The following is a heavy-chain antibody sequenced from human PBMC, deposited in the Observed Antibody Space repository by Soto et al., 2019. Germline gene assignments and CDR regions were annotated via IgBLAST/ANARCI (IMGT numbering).Heavy chain of an antibody. CDR2: IYYSGST. J-gene: IGHJ3*02. V-gene: IGHV4-59*01. D-gene: IGHD3-3*01. CDR1: GGSISSYY. Sequence: SETLSLTCTVSGGSISSYYWSWIRQPPGKGLEWIGYIYYSGSTNYNPSLKSRVTISVDTSKNQFSLKLSSVTAADTAVYYCAREIPTNSDFWSGYRHHDAFDIWGQGTMVTVSS. CDR3: AREIPTNSDFWSGYRHHDAFDI.